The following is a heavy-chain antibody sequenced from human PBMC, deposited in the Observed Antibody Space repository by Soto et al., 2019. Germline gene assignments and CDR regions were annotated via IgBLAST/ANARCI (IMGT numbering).Heavy chain of an antibody. V-gene: IGHV4-59*01. CDR1: GGSISSYY. J-gene: IGHJ6*02. Sequence: SETLSLTCTGSGGSISSYYWSWIRQPPGKGLEWIGCIYYSGSTNYNPSLKSRVTISVDTSKNQFSLKLSSVTAADTAVYYCARVVPEGGGMDVWGQGTTVTVSS. CDR2: IYYSGST. D-gene: IGHD3-16*01. CDR3: ARVVPEGGGMDV.